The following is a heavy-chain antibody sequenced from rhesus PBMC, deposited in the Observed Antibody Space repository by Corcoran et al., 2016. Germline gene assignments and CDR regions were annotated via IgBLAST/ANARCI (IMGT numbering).Heavy chain of an antibody. CDR2: ISGSNGST. CDR1: GGSISSSNW. D-gene: IGHD3-9*01. V-gene: IGHV4-65*01. J-gene: IGHJ4*01. Sequence: QVQLQESGPGLAKPSETLSLTCAVSGGSISSSNWWSWIRQPPGNGLGGIGYISGSNGSTYYNPALKRRVTISSDPAKNQFSLSLSSVTAADTAVYYCAREGEDDYGYYYPYGDDYWGQGVLVTVSS. CDR3: AREGEDDYGYYYPYGDDY.